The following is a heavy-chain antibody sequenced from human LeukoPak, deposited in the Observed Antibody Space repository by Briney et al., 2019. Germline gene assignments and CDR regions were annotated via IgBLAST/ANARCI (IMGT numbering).Heavy chain of an antibody. CDR3: AKDRLYMSVAGPDR. CDR2: ISGSGGGA. J-gene: IGHJ5*02. Sequence: GGSLRLSCAASGFIFRNYAMNWVRQSPGKGLDWLPGISGSGGGASYADSVKGRFTISRDNARNTLYLQINRLRADDTGVYYCAKDRLYMSVAGPDRWGQGTLVTVSS. D-gene: IGHD6-19*01. CDR1: GFIFRNYA. V-gene: IGHV3-23*01.